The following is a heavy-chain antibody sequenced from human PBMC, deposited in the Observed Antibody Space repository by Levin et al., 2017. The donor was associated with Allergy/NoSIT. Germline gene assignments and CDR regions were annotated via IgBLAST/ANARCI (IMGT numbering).Heavy chain of an antibody. CDR2: VYYNGRT. J-gene: IGHJ4*02. D-gene: IGHD3-22*01. CDR3: ARSYTYYYDSNGQEFDF. CDR1: GGSMCSNY. Sequence: SQTLSLPCNVSGGSMCSNYWNWIRQTPGKGLEWIGYVYYNGRTAYNPSFKSRVTISIDMSKNQFSLKLTSVTAADTAVYYCARSYTYYYDSNGQEFDFWGQGALVTVSS. V-gene: IGHV4-59*01.